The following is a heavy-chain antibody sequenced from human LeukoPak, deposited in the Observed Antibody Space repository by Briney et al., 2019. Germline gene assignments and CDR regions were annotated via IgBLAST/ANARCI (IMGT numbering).Heavy chain of an antibody. D-gene: IGHD6-13*01. V-gene: IGHV4-59*08. J-gene: IGHJ4*02. Sequence: SETLSLTCTVSGGSISSYYWSWIRQPPGKGLEWIGYIYYSGSTNYNPSLKSRVTISVDTSKNQFSLKLSSVTAADTAVYYCARLFSSWYYTAPYYFDYWGQGTLGTVSS. CDR2: IYYSGST. CDR3: ARLFSSWYYTAPYYFDY. CDR1: GGSISSYY.